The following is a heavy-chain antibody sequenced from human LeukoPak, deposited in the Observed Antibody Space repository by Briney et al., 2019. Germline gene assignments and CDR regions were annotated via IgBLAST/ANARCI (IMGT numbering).Heavy chain of an antibody. CDR1: GFTSSSYE. CDR2: ISSSGSTI. CDR3: AREAVTLYYYYYHMDV. V-gene: IGHV3-48*03. J-gene: IGHJ6*03. D-gene: IGHD4-23*01. Sequence: GGSLRLSCAASGFTSSSYEMNWVRQAPGKGLEWVSYISSSGSTIYYADSVKGRFTISRDNAKNSLYLQMNSLRAEDTAVYYCAREAVTLYYYYYHMDVWGKGTRSPSP.